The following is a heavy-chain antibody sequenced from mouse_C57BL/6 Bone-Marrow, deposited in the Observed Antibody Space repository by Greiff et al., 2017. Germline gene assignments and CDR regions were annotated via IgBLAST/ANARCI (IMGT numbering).Heavy chain of an antibody. Sequence: EVKLMESGAELVRPGASVKLSCTASGFNIKDDYMHWVKQRPEQGLEWIGWIDPENGDTEYASKFQGKATITADPSSNTAYLQLSSLTSEDTAVYYCTTWGWLLYYFDYWGQGTTLTVSS. CDR1: GFNIKDDY. D-gene: IGHD2-3*01. CDR3: TTWGWLLYYFDY. J-gene: IGHJ2*01. CDR2: IDPENGDT. V-gene: IGHV14-4*01.